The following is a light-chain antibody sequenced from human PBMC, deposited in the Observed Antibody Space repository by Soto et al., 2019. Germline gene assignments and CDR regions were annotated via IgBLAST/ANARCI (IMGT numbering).Light chain of an antibody. CDR2: DNN. V-gene: IGLV1-51*01. Sequence: QSVLTQPPSVSAAPGQKVTISCSGSSSNIGNKYVSWYQQLPGTAHKLLIYDNNKRPSGIPDRFSGSKSGTSGTLDITGLQTGDEADYYCATWDYSLTGEVFGGGTQLTVL. J-gene: IGLJ2*01. CDR3: ATWDYSLTGEV. CDR1: SSNIGNKY.